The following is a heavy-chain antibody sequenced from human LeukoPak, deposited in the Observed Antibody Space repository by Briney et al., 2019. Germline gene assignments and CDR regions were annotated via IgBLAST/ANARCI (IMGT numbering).Heavy chain of an antibody. CDR1: GYTFTSYA. CDR3: ARDYDFWSGPQFDY. D-gene: IGHD3-3*01. V-gene: IGHV1-18*01. Sequence: ASVTVSCKASGYTFTSYAMNWVRQAPGQGLEWMGWISAYNGNTNYAQKLQGRVTMTTDTSTSTAYMELRSLRSDDTAVYYCARDYDFWSGPQFDYWGQGTLVTVSS. J-gene: IGHJ4*02. CDR2: ISAYNGNT.